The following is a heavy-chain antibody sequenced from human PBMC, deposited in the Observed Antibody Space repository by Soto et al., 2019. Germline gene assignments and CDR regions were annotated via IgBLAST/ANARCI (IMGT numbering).Heavy chain of an antibody. V-gene: IGHV1-69*01. CDR3: ARPGIVGATTGYNY. CDR1: GGTFSSYA. J-gene: IGHJ4*02. Sequence: QVQLVQSGAEVKKPGSSVKVSCKASGGTFSSYAISWVRQAPGQGLEWMGGIIPIVGTANYAQKFQGRVTITADESTSTDYMELSSLRSEDTAVYYCARPGIVGATTGYNYWGQGTLVTVSS. CDR2: IIPIVGTA. D-gene: IGHD1-26*01.